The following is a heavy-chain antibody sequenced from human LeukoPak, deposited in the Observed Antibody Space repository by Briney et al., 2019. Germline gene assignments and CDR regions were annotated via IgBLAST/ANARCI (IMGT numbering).Heavy chain of an antibody. CDR2: INPSGGST. CDR3: AISGARYYYGMDV. J-gene: IGHJ6*02. Sequence: GASVKVSCKASGYTFTSYYMHWVRQAPGQGLEWMGIINPSGGSTSYAQKFQGRVTMTRDTSTSTVYMELSSLRSEDTAVYYCAISGARYYYGMDVWGQGTTVTVSS. V-gene: IGHV1-46*01. CDR1: GYTFTSYY. D-gene: IGHD1-26*01.